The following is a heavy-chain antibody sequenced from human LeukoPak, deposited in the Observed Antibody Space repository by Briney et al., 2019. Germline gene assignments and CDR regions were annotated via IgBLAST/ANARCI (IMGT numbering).Heavy chain of an antibody. V-gene: IGHV1-8*03. CDR3: AGANYYDSSGPHAFDI. CDR2: MSPNSGNT. D-gene: IGHD3-22*01. Sequence: GASVKVSCKASGYTFTSYDINWVRQATGQGLEWMGWMSPNSGNTGYAQKFQGRVTITRNTSISTAYMELSSLRSEDTAVYYCAGANYYDSSGPHAFDIWGQGTMVTVSS. CDR1: GYTFTSYD. J-gene: IGHJ3*02.